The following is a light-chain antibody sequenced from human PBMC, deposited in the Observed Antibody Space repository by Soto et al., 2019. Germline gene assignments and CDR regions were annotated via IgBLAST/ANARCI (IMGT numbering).Light chain of an antibody. CDR2: NVY. J-gene: IGLJ1*01. CDR1: SSDVGAYNF. V-gene: IGLV2-14*03. Sequence: QSALTQPASVSGSPGQSITISCTGTSSDVGAYNFVSWHQQHPGKAPKLMIYNVYDRPSGIPERLSGSNSGNTATLTISSVEAGDEADYYCQVWDTSSDRSYVFGTGTKVTVL. CDR3: QVWDTSSDRSYV.